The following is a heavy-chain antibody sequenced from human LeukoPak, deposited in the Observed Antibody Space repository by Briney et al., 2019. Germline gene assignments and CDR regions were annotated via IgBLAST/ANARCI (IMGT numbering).Heavy chain of an antibody. D-gene: IGHD5-18*01. CDR3: ARSLWIQYLVDY. CDR2: IYYSGST. Sequence: SETLSLTCTVSGGSVSSGSYYWSWIRQPPGKGLEWIGYIYYSGSTNYNPSLKSRVTISVDTSKNQFSLKLSSVTAADTAVYYCARSLWIQYLVDYWGQGTLVTVSS. V-gene: IGHV4-61*01. CDR1: GGSVSSGSYY. J-gene: IGHJ4*02.